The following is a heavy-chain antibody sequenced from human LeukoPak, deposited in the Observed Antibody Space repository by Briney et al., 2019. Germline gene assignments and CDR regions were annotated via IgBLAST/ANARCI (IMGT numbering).Heavy chain of an antibody. Sequence: GGSLRLSCAASGFTFSDYSMKWVRQAPGKGLEWVANIKQDGSEKYYVDSVKGRFTISRDNAKNSLYLQMNSLRAEDTAVYYCARGIAAAGLFDYWGQGTLVTVSS. J-gene: IGHJ4*02. V-gene: IGHV3-7*01. CDR1: GFTFSDYS. CDR3: ARGIAAAGLFDY. D-gene: IGHD6-13*01. CDR2: IKQDGSEK.